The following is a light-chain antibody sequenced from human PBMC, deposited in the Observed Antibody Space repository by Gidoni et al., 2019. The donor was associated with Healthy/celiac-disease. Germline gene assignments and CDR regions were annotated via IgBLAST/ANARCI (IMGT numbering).Light chain of an antibody. Sequence: EMVLTQSPGTLSVSPGESATLSCRPSQSVSRSYLAWYQQKHGQPPRLLIYCASSRAAGIPDRFSGSGSGTEFTLTISSLEAEDFAVYYCQQYGSSPWTFGQGTKVEIK. CDR2: CAS. V-gene: IGKV3-20*01. CDR3: QQYGSSPWT. CDR1: QSVSRSY. J-gene: IGKJ1*01.